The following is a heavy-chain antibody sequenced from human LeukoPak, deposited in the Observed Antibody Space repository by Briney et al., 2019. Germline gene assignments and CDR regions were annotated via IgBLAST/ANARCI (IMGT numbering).Heavy chain of an antibody. D-gene: IGHD3-10*01. CDR2: ISSSSSTI. CDR1: GFAFSSYS. V-gene: IGHV3-48*01. CDR3: VRELLLWFGESLKTNWFDP. J-gene: IGHJ5*02. Sequence: GGSLRLSCAASGFAFSSYSMNWVRQAPGKGLEWVSYISSSSSTIYYADSVKGRFTISRDNAKNSLYLQMNSLRAEDTAVYYCVRELLLWFGESLKTNWFDPWGQGTLVTVSS.